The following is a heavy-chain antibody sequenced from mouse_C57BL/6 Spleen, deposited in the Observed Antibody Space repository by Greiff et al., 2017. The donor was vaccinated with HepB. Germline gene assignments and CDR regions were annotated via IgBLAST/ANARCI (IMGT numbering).Heavy chain of an antibody. CDR1: GYTFTSYG. Sequence: QVHVKQSGAELARPGASVKLSCKASGYTFTSYGISWVKQRTGQGLEWIGEIYPRSGNTYYNEKFKGKATLTADKSSSTAYMELRSLTSEDSAVYFCARSETGTGFAYWGQGTLVTVSA. CDR3: ARSETGTGFAY. J-gene: IGHJ3*01. V-gene: IGHV1-81*01. D-gene: IGHD4-1*01. CDR2: IYPRSGNT.